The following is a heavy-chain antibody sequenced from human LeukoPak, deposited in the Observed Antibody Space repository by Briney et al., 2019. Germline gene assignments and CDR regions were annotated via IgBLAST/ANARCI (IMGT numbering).Heavy chain of an antibody. CDR2: INPSGGST. CDR3: ATAPPGIAVGPFDY. Sequence: ASVKVSCKASGYTFTSYYMHWVRQAPGQGLEWMGIINPSGGSTSYAQKFQGRVTMTEDTSTDTAYMELSSLRSEDTAVYYCATAPPGIAVGPFDYWGQGTLVTVSS. J-gene: IGHJ4*02. V-gene: IGHV1-46*01. D-gene: IGHD6-19*01. CDR1: GYTFTSYY.